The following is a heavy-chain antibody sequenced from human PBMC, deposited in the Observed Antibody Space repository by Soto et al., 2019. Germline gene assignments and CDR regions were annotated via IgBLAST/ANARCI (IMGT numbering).Heavy chain of an antibody. Sequence: SETLSLTCAVSGGSISSGGYSWSWIRQPPGKGLEWIGYIYYSGSTYYNPSLKSRITINPDTSKNQFSLQLNSVTPEDTAVYYCAREGQWLVPDVWGQGTTVTVSS. J-gene: IGHJ6*02. CDR3: AREGQWLVPDV. D-gene: IGHD6-19*01. CDR2: IYYSGST. CDR1: GGSISSGGYS. V-gene: IGHV4-30-2*05.